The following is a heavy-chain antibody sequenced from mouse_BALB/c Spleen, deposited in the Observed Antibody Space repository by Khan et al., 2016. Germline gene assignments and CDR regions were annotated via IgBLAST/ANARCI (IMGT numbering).Heavy chain of an antibody. V-gene: IGHV14-3*02. CDR1: GFYIKDTY. CDR3: APYGRGYAC. D-gene: IGHD1-2*01. CDR2: IDPANSNT. Sequence: VQLKESGEELVKPGAPDKLSCTASGFYIKDTYTHWSKQRPEQGLEWIGRIDPANSNTIYDPKFQVKATITSHTYSNTDYLQLSSLTSTETAVYCCAPYGRGYACLGPETLVTVSA. J-gene: IGHJ3*01.